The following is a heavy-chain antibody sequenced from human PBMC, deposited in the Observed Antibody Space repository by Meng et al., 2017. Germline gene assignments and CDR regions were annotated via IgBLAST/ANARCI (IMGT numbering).Heavy chain of an antibody. CDR3: ASGWSTFQT. J-gene: IGHJ4*02. Sequence: QLQQSGPGLMKPSQTRSLTCAISGDTVSSDSAAWNWIRQSPSRGLEWLGRTYYRSKWYNDFAVSVKSRIIINPDTSKNHFSLQLNSVTPEDTAVYYCASGWSTFQTWGQGTLVTVSS. V-gene: IGHV6-1*01. D-gene: IGHD6-19*01. CDR1: GDTVSSDSAA. CDR2: TYYRSKWYN.